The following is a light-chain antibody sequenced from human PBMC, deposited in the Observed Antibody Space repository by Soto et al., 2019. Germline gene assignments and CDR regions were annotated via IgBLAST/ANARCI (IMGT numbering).Light chain of an antibody. Sequence: QSALTQPPSASGSPGQSVTISCTGTSSDVGGYNYVSWYQQHPGKAPKLMIYEVTKRPSGVPDRFSGSKSGNTASLTVSGLQAEDEADYYCSSDAGSILFGGGTKLTVL. J-gene: IGLJ2*01. V-gene: IGLV2-8*01. CDR2: EVT. CDR3: SSDAGSIL. CDR1: SSDVGGYNY.